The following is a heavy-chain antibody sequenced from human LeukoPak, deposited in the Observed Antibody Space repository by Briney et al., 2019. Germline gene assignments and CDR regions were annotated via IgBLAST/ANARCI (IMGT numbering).Heavy chain of an antibody. J-gene: IGHJ6*03. CDR3: ARGPDNSFEVYYMDV. CDR1: GYTFTGYY. D-gene: IGHD3-9*01. CDR2: IIPIFGTA. Sequence: GASVKVSCKASGYTFTGYYMHWVRQAPGQGLEWMGGIIPIFGTANYAQKFQGRVTITADKSTSTAYMELSSLRSEDTAVYYCARGPDNSFEVYYMDVWGKGTTVTVSS. V-gene: IGHV1-69*06.